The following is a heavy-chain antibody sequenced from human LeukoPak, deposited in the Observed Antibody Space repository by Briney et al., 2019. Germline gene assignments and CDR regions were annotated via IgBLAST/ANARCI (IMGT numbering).Heavy chain of an antibody. CDR3: ARLTTGTRDY. D-gene: IGHD1-7*01. Sequence: AASVKVSCKASGYTFTSYGISWVRQAPGQGLEWMGGIIPIFGTANYAQKFQGRVTITTDESTSTAYMELSSLRSEDTAVYYCARLTTGTRDYWGQGTLVTVSS. V-gene: IGHV1-69*05. CDR2: IIPIFGTA. J-gene: IGHJ4*02. CDR1: GYTFTSYG.